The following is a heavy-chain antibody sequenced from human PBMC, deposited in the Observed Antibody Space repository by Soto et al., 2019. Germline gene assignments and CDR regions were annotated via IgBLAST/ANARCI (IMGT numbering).Heavy chain of an antibody. CDR2: ISYTGSA. Sequence: SETLSLTCTVSGGSINYSYWTWIRQPPGKGLEWIGYISYTGSANYNASLKSRLTISVDTSRNQFSLKLSSVTAADTALYYCARVNYGDYYYGMDVWDQGTTVTVSS. J-gene: IGHJ6*02. D-gene: IGHD4-17*01. CDR1: GGSINYSY. V-gene: IGHV4-59*01. CDR3: ARVNYGDYYYGMDV.